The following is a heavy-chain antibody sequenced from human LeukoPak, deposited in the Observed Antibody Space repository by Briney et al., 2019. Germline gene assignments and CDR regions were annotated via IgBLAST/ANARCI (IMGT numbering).Heavy chain of an antibody. CDR1: GFTVSSNY. Sequence: GGSLRLSCAASGFTVSSNYMSWVRQAPGKGLEWVSVIYSGGSTHYADSVKGRFTISRDNSKNKLYLQMNSLRAEDTAVYYCARVGGIAAAGTWNNYWGQGTLVTVSS. CDR3: ARVGGIAAAGTWNNY. J-gene: IGHJ4*02. CDR2: IYSGGST. D-gene: IGHD6-13*01. V-gene: IGHV3-53*01.